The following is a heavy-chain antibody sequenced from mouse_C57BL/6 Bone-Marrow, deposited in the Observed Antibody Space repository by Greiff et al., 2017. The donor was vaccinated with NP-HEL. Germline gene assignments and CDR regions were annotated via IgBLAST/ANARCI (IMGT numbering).Heavy chain of an antibody. CDR2: ISDGGSYT. Sequence: EVMLVESGGGLVKPGGSLKLSCAASGFTFSSYAMSWVRQTPEKRLEWVATISDGGSYTYYPDNVKGRFTISRDNAKNNLYLQMSHLKSEDTAMYYCAREGYYYGSSWYFDVWGTGTTVTVSS. J-gene: IGHJ1*03. D-gene: IGHD1-1*01. V-gene: IGHV5-4*01. CDR1: GFTFSSYA. CDR3: AREGYYYGSSWYFDV.